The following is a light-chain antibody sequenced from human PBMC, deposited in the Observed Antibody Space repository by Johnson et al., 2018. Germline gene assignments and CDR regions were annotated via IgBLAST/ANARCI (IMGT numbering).Light chain of an antibody. CDR1: SSNIGNNY. CDR3: GTWDRSLSAGNV. V-gene: IGLV1-51*02. Sequence: QSVLTQPPSVSAAPGQKVTISCSGSSSNIGNNYVSWYQQLPGTAPKLLIYENNKRPSGIPDRFSGSKSGTSATLGITGLQTGDEAAYYCGTWDRSLSAGNVFGTGTKVPSL. CDR2: ENN. J-gene: IGLJ1*01.